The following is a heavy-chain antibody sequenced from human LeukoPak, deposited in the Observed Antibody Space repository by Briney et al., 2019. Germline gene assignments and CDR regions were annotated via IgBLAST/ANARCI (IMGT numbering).Heavy chain of an antibody. V-gene: IGHV3-15*01. Sequence: GGSLRLSCAASGFTFSNAWMSWVRQAPGKGLEWVGRIKSKTDGGTTDYAAPVKGRFTISRDDSKNTLYLQMNSLKTEDTAVYYCTTGAIVVVPAAIYWGQGTLVTVSS. CDR1: GFTFSNAW. CDR3: TTGAIVVVPAAIY. J-gene: IGHJ4*02. D-gene: IGHD2-2*01. CDR2: IKSKTDGGTT.